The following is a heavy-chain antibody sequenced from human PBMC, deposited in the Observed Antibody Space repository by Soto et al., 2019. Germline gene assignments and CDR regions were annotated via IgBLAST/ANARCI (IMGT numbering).Heavy chain of an antibody. Sequence: GGSLRLSCEASGFNFSSYGIHWVRQAPGKGLEWVAIIWNDGSNEYYADSVKGRFTISRDNSKNTVYLQVSKLRAEDTAVYFWDRDQTDSGGYSDS. CDR3: DRDQTDSGGYSDS. V-gene: IGHV3-33*01. J-gene: IGHJ5*01. D-gene: IGHD3-22*01. CDR2: IWNDGSNE. CDR1: GFNFSSYG.